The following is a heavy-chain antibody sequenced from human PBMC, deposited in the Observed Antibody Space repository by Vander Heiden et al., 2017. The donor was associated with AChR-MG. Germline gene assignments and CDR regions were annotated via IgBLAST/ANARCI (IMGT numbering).Heavy chain of an antibody. D-gene: IGHD6-13*01. CDR1: GFTFTRSA. Sequence: QMQLVQSGPEVKKPGTSVKVSCKASGFTFTRSAVQWVRQARGQRLEWIGWIVVGSGNTNYAQKFQERVTITRDMSTSTAYMELSSLRSEDTAVYYCAAETGYSGINFDYWGQGTLVTVSS. CDR2: IVVGSGNT. J-gene: IGHJ4*02. V-gene: IGHV1-58*01. CDR3: AAETGYSGINFDY.